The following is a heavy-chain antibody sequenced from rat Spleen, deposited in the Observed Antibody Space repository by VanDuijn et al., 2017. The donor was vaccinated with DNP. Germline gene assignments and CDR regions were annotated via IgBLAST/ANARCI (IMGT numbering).Heavy chain of an antibody. CDR2: IVYDGSGS. J-gene: IGHJ4*01. CDR3: VTHGSISSTSTGAMDV. D-gene: IGHD1-5*01. V-gene: IGHV5S10*01. Sequence: EVQLVESGGDLVQSGRSLKVSCAASGFTFSDYSMAWVRQAPKKGLEWVATIVYDGSGSYYGDSVTGRFTISRDNAKSNLYLQMDNLRSEDTATYYCVTHGSISSTSTGAMDVWGQGTSVTVSS. CDR1: GFTFSDYS.